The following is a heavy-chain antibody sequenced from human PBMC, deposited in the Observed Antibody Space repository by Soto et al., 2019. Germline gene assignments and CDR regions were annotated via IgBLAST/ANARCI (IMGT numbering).Heavy chain of an antibody. J-gene: IGHJ6*02. CDR1: GGSVSSGSYY. D-gene: IGHD2-21*02. Sequence: SETLSLTCTVSGGSVSSGSYYWSWIRQPPGKGLEWIGYIYYSGSTNYNPSLKSRVTISVDTSKNQFSLKLSSVTAADTAVYYCAREQGVVVTAIPYPYYYYGMDVWGQGTTVTVSS. V-gene: IGHV4-61*01. CDR3: AREQGVVVTAIPYPYYYYGMDV. CDR2: IYYSGST.